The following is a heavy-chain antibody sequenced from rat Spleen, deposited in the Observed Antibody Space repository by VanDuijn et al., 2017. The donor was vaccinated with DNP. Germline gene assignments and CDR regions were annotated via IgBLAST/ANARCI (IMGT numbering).Heavy chain of an antibody. Sequence: EVQLVESGGGLVRPGNSLRLSCAASGFIFSDYAMAWVRQSPEMGLEWVATIIYDGSSTYYRDSVKGRFTISRDNAKSTLYLQMDSLRSEDTATYYCARMYTTDYYAMDAWGQGTSVTVSS. CDR3: ARMYTTDYYAMDA. J-gene: IGHJ4*01. CDR2: IIYDGSST. CDR1: GFIFSDYA. V-gene: IGHV5-17*01. D-gene: IGHD1-6*01.